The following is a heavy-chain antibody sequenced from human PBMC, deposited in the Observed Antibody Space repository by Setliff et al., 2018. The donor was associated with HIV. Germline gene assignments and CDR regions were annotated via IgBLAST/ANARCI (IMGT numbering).Heavy chain of an antibody. CDR1: GFTFSSHS. J-gene: IGHJ3*02. V-gene: IGHV3-48*04. Sequence: PGGSLRLSCAASGFTFSSHSMNWVRQAPGKGLEWITYISGSGSTIYYADSVKGRFTISRDNVKNSLYLQMNSLRAEDTAVYYCARATAAWDDAFDIWGQGTMVTVSS. CDR3: ARATAAWDDAFDI. CDR2: ISGSGSTI. D-gene: IGHD6-13*01.